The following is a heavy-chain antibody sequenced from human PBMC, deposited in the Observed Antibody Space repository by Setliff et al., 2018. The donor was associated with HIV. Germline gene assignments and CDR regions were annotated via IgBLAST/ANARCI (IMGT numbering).Heavy chain of an antibody. D-gene: IGHD3-3*01. CDR3: VRGTNFYTPRKSIFDH. V-gene: IGHV4-34*01. CDR2: ISHSGSS. Sequence: PSETLSLTCAVYGESFSPYYWNWIRQSPGKGLEWIGEISHSGSSNYSPSLESRLTISVDTSKNQVSLKLNSVTAADSAVYYCVRGTNFYTPRKSIFDHWGQGVLVTVSS. CDR1: GESFSPYY. J-gene: IGHJ4*02.